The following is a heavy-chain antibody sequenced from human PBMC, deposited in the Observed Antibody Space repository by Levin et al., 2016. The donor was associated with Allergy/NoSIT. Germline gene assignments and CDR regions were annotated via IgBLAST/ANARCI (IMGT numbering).Heavy chain of an antibody. CDR3: AKRVATPFGGMDV. CDR2: INPSGGST. Sequence: WVRQAPGQGLEWMGIINPSGGSTTYAQKFQGRVTMTTDTSTSTAYMELRSLRAEDTAVYYCAKRVATPFGGMDVWGQGTTVTVSS. V-gene: IGHV1-46*01. D-gene: IGHD5-12*01. J-gene: IGHJ6*02.